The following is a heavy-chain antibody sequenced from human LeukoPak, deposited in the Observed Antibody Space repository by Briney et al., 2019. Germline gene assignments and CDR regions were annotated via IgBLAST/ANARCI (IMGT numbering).Heavy chain of an antibody. CDR3: AREHYDFWSGYEYCYYYMDV. J-gene: IGHJ6*03. Sequence: ASVKVSCKASGYTFTSYGISWVRQAPGQGLEWMGWISAYNGNTNYAQKLQGRVTMTTDTSTSTAYMELRSLRSDDTAVYYCAREHYDFWSGYEYCYYYMDVWGKGTTVTVSS. CDR1: GYTFTSYG. CDR2: ISAYNGNT. V-gene: IGHV1-18*01. D-gene: IGHD3-3*01.